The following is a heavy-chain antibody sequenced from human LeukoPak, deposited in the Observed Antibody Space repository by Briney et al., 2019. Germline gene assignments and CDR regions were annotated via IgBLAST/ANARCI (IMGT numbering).Heavy chain of an antibody. J-gene: IGHJ6*02. Sequence: ASVKVSCKASGYTFTGYYMHWVRQAPGQGLEWMGWINPNSGGTNYAQKFQGRVTMTRDTSISTAYMELSRLRSDDTAVYYCARHIPSGYSSLVYYYYYGMDVWGQGTTVTVSS. CDR2: INPNSGGT. V-gene: IGHV1-2*02. CDR1: GYTFTGYY. CDR3: ARHIPSGYSSLVYYYYYGMDV. D-gene: IGHD6-13*01.